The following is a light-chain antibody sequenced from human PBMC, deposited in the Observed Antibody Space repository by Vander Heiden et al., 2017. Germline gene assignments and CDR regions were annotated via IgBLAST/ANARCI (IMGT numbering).Light chain of an antibody. V-gene: IGKV3-11*01. J-gene: IGKJ5*01. CDR1: QSVSSY. CDR3: QQRSNWPPIT. CDR2: DAS. Sequence: EIVLTQSPATLSLSPGERATLPCRASQSVSSYLAWYQQKPGQAPRLLIYDASNRATGIPARFSGSGSGTDFTLTISSLEPEDFAVYYCQQRSNWPPITFGPGTRLEIK.